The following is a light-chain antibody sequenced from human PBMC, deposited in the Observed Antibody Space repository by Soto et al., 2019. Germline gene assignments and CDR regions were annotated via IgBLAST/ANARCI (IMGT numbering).Light chain of an antibody. Sequence: EIVLTQSPGTLSLSPGERATLSCRASQSVTSNYLAWYQQKPGQAPRLLIYVASTRAAGIPDRISGSGSGTDFSLTISRLELEDFAVYYCQIYGSSPLITFGQGTRLEIK. CDR2: VAS. V-gene: IGKV3-20*01. CDR1: QSVTSNY. CDR3: QIYGSSPLIT. J-gene: IGKJ5*01.